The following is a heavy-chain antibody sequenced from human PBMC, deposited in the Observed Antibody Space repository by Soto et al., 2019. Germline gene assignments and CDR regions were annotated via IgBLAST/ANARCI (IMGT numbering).Heavy chain of an antibody. D-gene: IGHD1-1*01. CDR2: MNSDGSTI. CDR3: ARDVENDGNYYIDA. CDR1: GFPFSGYW. V-gene: IGHV3-74*01. J-gene: IGHJ6*03. Sequence: PGGSLRLSCAASGFPFSGYWMHWVRQAPGKGLVWVSRMNSDGSTINYADSVKGRFTISRDNAENTLYLQMNSLRAEDTAVYYCARDVENDGNYYIDARGKGTTVTVAS.